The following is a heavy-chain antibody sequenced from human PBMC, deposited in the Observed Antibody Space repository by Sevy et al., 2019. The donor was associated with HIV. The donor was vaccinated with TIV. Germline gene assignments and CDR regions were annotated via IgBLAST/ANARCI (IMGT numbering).Heavy chain of an antibody. D-gene: IGHD3-10*01. CDR2: IYHSGST. V-gene: IGHV4-4*02. J-gene: IGHJ5*02. CDR3: SRGFDTPRGFDP. Sequence: SETLSLTCGVSGGSISSSNWWHWVRQPPGKGLEWIGEIYHSGSTNYNPSLKSRVTISVDNSKNQFSLKLNSVTAADTAVYYCSRGFDTPRGFDPWGHGTLVTVSS. CDR1: GGSISSSNW.